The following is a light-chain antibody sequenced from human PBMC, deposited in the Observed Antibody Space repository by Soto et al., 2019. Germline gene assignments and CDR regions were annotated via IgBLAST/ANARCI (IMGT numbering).Light chain of an antibody. CDR3: LRYNLTRRT. J-gene: IGKJ1*01. Sequence: DIQMTQSPSSLSASVGDRVTITCLASQGINNFLAWYQQRPGTAPKLLIYSASTLQSGVPSRFSGRGSGTDFSLTINNLQPEDVATYYCLRYNLTRRTFGPGTKVDIK. CDR1: QGINNF. CDR2: SAS. V-gene: IGKV1-27*01.